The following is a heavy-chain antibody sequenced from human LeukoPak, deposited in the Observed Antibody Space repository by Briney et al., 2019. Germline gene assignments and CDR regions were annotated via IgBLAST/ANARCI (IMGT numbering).Heavy chain of an antibody. CDR1: GFTFSSYT. CDR3: AKEKEYSSGWLPSY. D-gene: IGHD6-19*01. CDR2: ISSGSSII. Sequence: GGSLRPSCAASGFTFSSYTMNWVRQAPGKGLEWVSYISSGSSIIYYADSVKGRFTISRDNAKNSLYLQMNSLRAEDTAVYYCAKEKEYSSGWLPSYWGQGTLVTVSS. V-gene: IGHV3-48*01. J-gene: IGHJ4*02.